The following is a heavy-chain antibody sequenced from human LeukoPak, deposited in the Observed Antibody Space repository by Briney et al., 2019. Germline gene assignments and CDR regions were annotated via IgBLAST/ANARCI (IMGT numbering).Heavy chain of an antibody. J-gene: IGHJ4*02. Sequence: ASVKVSCKTSGYTFTVKFLHWLRQAPGQGLEWMGWINPNSGGTNYVQKFQGRVTMTRDTSIGTAYMELSRLRSDDTAVYYCAAAAEYYFDYWGQGTLVTVSS. CDR3: AAAAEYYFDY. D-gene: IGHD6-13*01. CDR2: INPNSGGT. V-gene: IGHV1-2*02. CDR1: GYTFTVKF.